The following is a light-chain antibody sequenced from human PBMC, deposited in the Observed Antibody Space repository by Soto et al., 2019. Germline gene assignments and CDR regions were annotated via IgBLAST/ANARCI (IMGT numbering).Light chain of an antibody. CDR3: MQALHTPPRT. Sequence: DIVMTQSPLSLPVTPGEPASISCRSSQSLLHSNGYNYLDWYLHKPGQSPQLLIYLGSNRASGVIARFSSSGSCTDVILKIIRVEAEDVVVYYCMQALHTPPRTFGGGTKVEIK. J-gene: IGKJ4*01. CDR1: QSLLHSNGYNY. CDR2: LGS. V-gene: IGKV2-28*01.